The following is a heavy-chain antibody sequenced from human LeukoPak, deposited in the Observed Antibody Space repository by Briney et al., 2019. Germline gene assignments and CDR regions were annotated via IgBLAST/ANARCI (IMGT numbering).Heavy chain of an antibody. CDR1: GFTFYDYA. Sequence: GGSLRLSCGASGFTFYDYAMHWVRHAPGKGVEGVSGISWNSGSIGYAHSVKGRFTISRDNAKTSLYLQMTSLRAEDTALYYCAKDYCSGGSCFIDYWGQGTLVTVSS. J-gene: IGHJ4*02. D-gene: IGHD2-15*01. CDR3: AKDYCSGGSCFIDY. V-gene: IGHV3-9*01. CDR2: ISWNSGSI.